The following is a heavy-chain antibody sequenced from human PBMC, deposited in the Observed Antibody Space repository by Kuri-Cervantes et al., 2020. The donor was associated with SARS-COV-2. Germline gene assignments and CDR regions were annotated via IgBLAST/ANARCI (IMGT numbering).Heavy chain of an antibody. J-gene: IGHJ3*02. CDR2: ISYDGSNK. CDR3: ARQLRYFDWLGDDAFDI. V-gene: IGHV3-30-3*01. Sequence: GESLKISCAASGFTFSSYAMHWVRQAPGKGLEWVAVISYDGSNKYYADSVKGRFTISRDNSKNTLYLQMNSLRAEDTAVYYCARQLRYFDWLGDDAFDIWGQGTMVTVSS. D-gene: IGHD3-9*01. CDR1: GFTFSSYA.